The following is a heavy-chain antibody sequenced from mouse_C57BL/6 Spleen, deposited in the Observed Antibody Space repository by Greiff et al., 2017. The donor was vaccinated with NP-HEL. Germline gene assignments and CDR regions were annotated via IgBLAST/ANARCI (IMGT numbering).Heavy chain of an antibody. Sequence: DVMLVESGGGLVKPGGSLKLSCAASGFTFSSYAMSWVRQTPEKRLEWVATISDGGSYTYYPDNVKGRFTISRDNAKNNLYLQMSHLKSEDTAMYYCARDGGGSSYEAMDYWGQGTSVTVSS. CDR1: GFTFSSYA. V-gene: IGHV5-4*01. CDR2: ISDGGSYT. CDR3: ARDGGGSSYEAMDY. D-gene: IGHD1-1*01. J-gene: IGHJ4*01.